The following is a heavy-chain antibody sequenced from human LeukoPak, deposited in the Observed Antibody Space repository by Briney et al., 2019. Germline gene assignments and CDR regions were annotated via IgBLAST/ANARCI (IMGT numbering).Heavy chain of an antibody. CDR2: IDPNSGGT. D-gene: IGHD6-19*01. CDR3: ASGYSSGWGAFDI. Sequence: ASVKVSCKASGYTFTGYYMHWVRQAPGQGLEWMGWIDPNSGGTNYAQKFQARVTMTRDTSISTAYMELSRLTSDDTAVYYCASGYSSGWGAFDIWGQGTMVTVSS. V-gene: IGHV1-2*02. J-gene: IGHJ3*02. CDR1: GYTFTGYY.